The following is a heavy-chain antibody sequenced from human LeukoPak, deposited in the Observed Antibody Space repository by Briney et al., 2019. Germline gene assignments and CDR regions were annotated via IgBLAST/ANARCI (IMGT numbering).Heavy chain of an antibody. V-gene: IGHV1-18*01. CDR1: VYMCNRHG. Sequence: ASVRVSCKTSVYMCNRHGISWVRQAPGQGLEWMGWVSFYTGNTNYARKFQDRITMTTDTSTGTAYVELRGLRSDDTALYYCARTVDDGFDFWGQGSLVTVSP. D-gene: IGHD1-1*01. CDR3: ARTVDDGFDF. CDR2: VSFYTGNT. J-gene: IGHJ4*02.